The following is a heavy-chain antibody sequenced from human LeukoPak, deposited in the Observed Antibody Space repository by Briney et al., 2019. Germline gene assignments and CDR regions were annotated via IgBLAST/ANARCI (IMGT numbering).Heavy chain of an antibody. CDR1: GFTFSSYG. CDR2: IWYDGSNK. Sequence: GRSLRLSCAASGFTFSSYGMHWVRQAPGKGLEWVAVIWYDGSNKYYADSVKGRFTISRDNSKNTLYLQMNSLRAEDTAVYYCARGEAAGTEFGWFDPWGQGTLVTVSS. CDR3: ARGEAAGTEFGWFDP. J-gene: IGHJ5*02. V-gene: IGHV3-33*08. D-gene: IGHD6-13*01.